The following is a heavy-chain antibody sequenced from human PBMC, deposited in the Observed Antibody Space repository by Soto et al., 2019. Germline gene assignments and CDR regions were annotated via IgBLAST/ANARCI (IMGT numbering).Heavy chain of an antibody. D-gene: IGHD2-21*02. Sequence: QVQLVESGGGVVQPGRSLRLSCAASGFTFSNYGMHWVRQAPGKGLEWVAVISSDGSYEYYGDSVKGRFTLSRDNSKNTLYVQMDSLRAEDTAVYYCVKSKELGDCDLKVEYWGQGTLVIVSS. J-gene: IGHJ4*02. V-gene: IGHV3-30*18. CDR3: VKSKELGDCDLKVEY. CDR2: ISSDGSYE. CDR1: GFTFSNYG.